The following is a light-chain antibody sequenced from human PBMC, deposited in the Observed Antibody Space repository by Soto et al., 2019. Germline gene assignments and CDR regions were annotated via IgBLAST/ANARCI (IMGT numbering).Light chain of an antibody. CDR1: NSGVGGYNY. CDR3: SSYTSSSTLV. Sequence: QSVLTQPASVSGSPGQSITISFTRTNSGVGGYNYVSWYQQHPGKAPKLMIYDVSNRPSGVSNRFSGSKSGNTASLTISGLQAEDEADYYCSSYTSSSTLVFGTGTKVTVL. CDR2: DVS. J-gene: IGLJ1*01. V-gene: IGLV2-14*01.